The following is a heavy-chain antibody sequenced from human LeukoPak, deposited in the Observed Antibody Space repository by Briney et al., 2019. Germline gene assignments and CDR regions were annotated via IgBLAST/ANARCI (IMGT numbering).Heavy chain of an antibody. Sequence: EGSLRLSCGGSGFSFSSSWMSWVRQAPGKGLEWVANMKEDGSEEHYLDSVKGRFTISRDNAQNSLYLQMNSLRDDDTAIYYCARDRYFPYWGQGTLVIVSS. D-gene: IGHD1-14*01. CDR2: MKEDGSEE. CDR1: GFSFSSSW. CDR3: ARDRYFPY. V-gene: IGHV3-7*01. J-gene: IGHJ1*01.